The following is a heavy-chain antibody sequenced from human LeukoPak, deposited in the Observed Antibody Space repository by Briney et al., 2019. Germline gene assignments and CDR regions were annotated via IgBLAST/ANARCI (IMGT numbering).Heavy chain of an antibody. CDR2: IKQDGSGN. J-gene: IGHJ5*02. V-gene: IGHV3-7*01. Sequence: GGSLRLSCAASGFTFSAYWMTWVRQTPGEGLEPVANIKQDGSGNNYVDSVKGRFTISRDNAKNSLYLQMNSLRGEDTAVYYCARYSSSSGWLDPWGQGTLVTVSS. D-gene: IGHD6-6*01. CDR1: GFTFSAYW. CDR3: ARYSSSSGWLDP.